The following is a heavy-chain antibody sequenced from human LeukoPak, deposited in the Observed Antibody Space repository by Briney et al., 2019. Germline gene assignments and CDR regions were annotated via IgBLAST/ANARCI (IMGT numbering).Heavy chain of an antibody. Sequence: GGSLRLSCAASGFTFSNYGMHWVRRAPGKGLEWVAFIRNDGSNKYYADSVKGRCTISRDNSKNTLYLQINNLRAEDTAVYYCARGDGLWFGELFTYWGQGTPVTVSS. CDR1: GFTFSNYG. J-gene: IGHJ4*02. CDR2: IRNDGSNK. CDR3: ARGDGLWFGELFTY. D-gene: IGHD3-10*01. V-gene: IGHV3-30*02.